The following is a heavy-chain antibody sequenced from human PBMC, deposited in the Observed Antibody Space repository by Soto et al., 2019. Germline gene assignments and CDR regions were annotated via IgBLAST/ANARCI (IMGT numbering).Heavy chain of an antibody. CDR1: AYTFTSYW. CDR2: IYPGDSDT. J-gene: IGHJ3*02. CDR3: ARQDLGKGNAFDI. D-gene: IGHD7-27*01. V-gene: IGHV5-51*01. Sequence: PGESLKISCEASAYTFTSYWIGWVRQMPGKGLEWVGIIYPGDSDTRYSPSFQGQVTISADKSISTAFLQWSSLEASDTAIYYCARQDLGKGNAFDIWGQGTTVTVSS.